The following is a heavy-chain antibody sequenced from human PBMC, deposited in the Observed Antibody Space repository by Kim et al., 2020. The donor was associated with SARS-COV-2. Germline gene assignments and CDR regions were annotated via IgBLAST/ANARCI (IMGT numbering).Heavy chain of an antibody. Sequence: SETLSLTCAVYGGSFSGYYWSWIRQPPGKGLEWIGEINHSGSTNYNPSLKSRVIISIDTSKNQFFLQLSSLTAADAAVYYCARDRQPYYWGQGTLVTVSS. D-gene: IGHD1-1*01. CDR3: ARDRQPYY. CDR2: INHSGST. CDR1: GGSFSGYY. J-gene: IGHJ4*02. V-gene: IGHV4-34*01.